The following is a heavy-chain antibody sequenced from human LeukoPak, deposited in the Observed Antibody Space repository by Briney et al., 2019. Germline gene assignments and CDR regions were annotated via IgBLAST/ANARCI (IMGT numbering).Heavy chain of an antibody. D-gene: IGHD2-15*01. V-gene: IGHV3-7*03. CDR2: IKKDGSEK. Sequence: PGGSLRLSCADSGFTFSSYWMRWVRQAPGRGLGWVANIKKDGSEKYYVDSVKGGFTISRENAKNSLYLQMNRRRAEDTAVYYCARRYCSGGSCYCVYWGQGTLVTVSS. CDR1: GFTFSSYW. CDR3: ARRYCSGGSCYCVY. J-gene: IGHJ4*02.